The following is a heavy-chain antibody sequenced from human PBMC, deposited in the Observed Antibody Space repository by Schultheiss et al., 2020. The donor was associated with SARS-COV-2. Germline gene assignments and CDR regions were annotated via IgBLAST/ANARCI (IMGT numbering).Heavy chain of an antibody. CDR3: ARDHGTAAAGIGY. V-gene: IGHV3-11*01. D-gene: IGHD6-13*01. CDR1: GFTFSYYY. Sequence: GESLKISCAASGFTFSYYYMSWIRQAPGKGLEWVSYISSSGSTIYYADSVKGRFTISRDNAKNSLYLQMNSLRAEDTAVYYCARDHGTAAAGIGYWGQGTLVTVSS. CDR2: ISSSGSTI. J-gene: IGHJ4*02.